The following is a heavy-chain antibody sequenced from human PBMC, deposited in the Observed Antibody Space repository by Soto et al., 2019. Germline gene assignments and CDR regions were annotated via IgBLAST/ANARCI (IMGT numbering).Heavy chain of an antibody. V-gene: IGHV3-23*01. CDR2: ISGGGDAT. J-gene: IGHJ2*01. Sequence: EVQLLDSGGGLVQPGGSLRLSCAASGFTFSGYALTWVRQAPGKGLEWVSAISGGGDATFYADSVKGRFTISRDNSKNTLDLQMNTLRAEDTAVYYCARKVSGSTGRPDLWYFDLWGRGTLVTVSS. CDR1: GFTFSGYA. D-gene: IGHD3-10*01. CDR3: ARKVSGSTGRPDLWYFDL.